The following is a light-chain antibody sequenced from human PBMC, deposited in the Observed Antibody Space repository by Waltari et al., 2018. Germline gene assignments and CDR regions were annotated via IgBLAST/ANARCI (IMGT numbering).Light chain of an antibody. J-gene: IGLJ3*02. CDR3: SSYTRVSASVV. CDR1: SDHLGTSHY. V-gene: IGLV2-14*03. Sequence: QSALTPPASVSGSPGPPITIPCPGTSDHLGTSHYAPWYQQPPGRAPNLIIYDGSKRPSGVSIRFSGSKSDNTASLTISGLQAEDEADYYCSSYTRVSASVVFGGGTKLTVL. CDR2: DGS.